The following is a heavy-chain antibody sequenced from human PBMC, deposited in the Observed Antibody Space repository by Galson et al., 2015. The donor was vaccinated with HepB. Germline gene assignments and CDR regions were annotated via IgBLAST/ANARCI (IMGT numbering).Heavy chain of an antibody. J-gene: IGHJ4*02. Sequence: SLRLSCAASGFTFSSYAMSWVRQAPGKGLEWVSAISGSGGSTYYADSVKGRFTISRDNSKNTLYLQMNSLRAEDTAVYYCAKDFGEYYDFWSGSYWGQGTLVTVSS. CDR3: AKDFGEYYDFWSGSY. CDR1: GFTFSSYA. D-gene: IGHD3-3*01. CDR2: ISGSGGST. V-gene: IGHV3-23*01.